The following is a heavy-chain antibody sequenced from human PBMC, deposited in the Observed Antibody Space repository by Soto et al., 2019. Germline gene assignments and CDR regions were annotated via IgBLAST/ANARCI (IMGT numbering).Heavy chain of an antibody. J-gene: IGHJ5*02. V-gene: IGHV3-23*01. D-gene: IGHD4-4*01. CDR2: ISGSGGST. CDR1: GFTFGSYA. Sequence: EVQLLESGGGLVQPGGSLRLSCAASGFTFGSYAMSWVRQAPGKGLEWVSAISGSGGSTYYADSVKGRFNISRDNSKNTLDLQMNSRRAEDTAVYYCAKPWSTHRWATVTIRRYHWGQGTLVTVSS. CDR3: AKPWSTHRWATVTIRRYH.